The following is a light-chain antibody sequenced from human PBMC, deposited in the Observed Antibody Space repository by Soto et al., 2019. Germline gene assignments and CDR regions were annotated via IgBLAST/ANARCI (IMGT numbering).Light chain of an antibody. CDR3: QQYNNWSYT. CDR2: GAS. V-gene: IGKV3-15*01. J-gene: IGKJ2*01. Sequence: EIVMTQSPATLSVSPGERATLSCRASQSVSSNLAWYQQKPGQAPRLLIYGASTRATGIPARFSGSRSGTEFTIIISSLQSEDFAVSYCQQYNNWSYTFGQGTKLEIK. CDR1: QSVSSN.